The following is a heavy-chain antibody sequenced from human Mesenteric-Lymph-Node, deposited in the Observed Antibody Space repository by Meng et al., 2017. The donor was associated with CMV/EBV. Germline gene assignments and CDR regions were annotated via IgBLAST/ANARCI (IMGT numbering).Heavy chain of an antibody. Sequence: SETLSLTCTVSGGSISSSSYYWGWIRQPPGKGLEWIGYIFHSGSTNYNPSLKSRVTISVDTSKNQFSLKLSSVTAADTAVYYCAREGLHFDYWGQGTLVTVSS. CDR3: AREGLHFDY. CDR1: GGSISSSSYY. D-gene: IGHD5-12*01. V-gene: IGHV4-61*01. CDR2: IFHSGST. J-gene: IGHJ4*02.